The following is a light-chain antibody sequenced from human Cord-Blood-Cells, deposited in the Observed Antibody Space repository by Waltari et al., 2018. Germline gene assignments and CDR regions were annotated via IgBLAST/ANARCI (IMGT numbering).Light chain of an antibody. V-gene: IGKV1D-13*01. CDR2: DAS. CDR1: QGISSA. J-gene: IGKJ2*01. Sequence: AIQLTQSPSSLSAAVGDRVTITCRASQGISSALAWYQQKPGKAPKLLLYDASSLESGVPSRFSGSGSETDFTLAISSLQPEDFATYYCQQFNNYPYTFGQGTKLEIK. CDR3: QQFNNYPYT.